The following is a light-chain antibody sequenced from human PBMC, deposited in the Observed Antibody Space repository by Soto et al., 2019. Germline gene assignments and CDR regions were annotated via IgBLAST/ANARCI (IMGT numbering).Light chain of an antibody. CDR2: EVS. J-gene: IGLJ1*01. Sequence: QSVLTQPASVSGSPGQSITISCTGTSSDVGAYKYVSWYQQHPGKAPKLMIYEVSNRPSGVSNRFSGSKSGNTASVTISGLQAEDEADYYCSSYTSRTTYVFGTGTKVTVL. CDR3: SSYTSRTTYV. CDR1: SSDVGAYKY. V-gene: IGLV2-14*01.